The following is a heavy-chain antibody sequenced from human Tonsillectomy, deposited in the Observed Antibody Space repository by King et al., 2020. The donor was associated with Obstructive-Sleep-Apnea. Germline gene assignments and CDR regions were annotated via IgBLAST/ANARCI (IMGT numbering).Heavy chain of an antibody. Sequence: VQLVQSGAEVKKPGSSVKVSCTASGGTFSSYTITWVRQAPGQGLEWMGGIIPISGTTHYAQKFQGRLTISADDSTTTVFMELNSLRSEDTAVYYCARDLTGMDVWGQGTTVAVSS. CDR3: ARDLTGMDV. D-gene: IGHD3-9*01. CDR1: GGTFSSYT. CDR2: IIPISGTT. J-gene: IGHJ6*02. V-gene: IGHV1-69*01.